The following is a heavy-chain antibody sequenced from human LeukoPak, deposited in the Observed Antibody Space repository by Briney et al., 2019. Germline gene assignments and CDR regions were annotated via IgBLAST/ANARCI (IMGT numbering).Heavy chain of an antibody. V-gene: IGHV3-33*01. J-gene: IGHJ6*02. CDR1: GITFSSYG. CDR3: ARIDMGQPYYYYYYGMDV. Sequence: GSLRLSCAASGITFSSYGMHWVRQAPGKGLGGVAVIWYDGSNKYYADSVKGRFTISRDNSKNTLYLQMNSLRAEDTAVYYCARIDMGQPYYYYYYGMDVWGQGTTVTVSS. CDR2: IWYDGSNK. D-gene: IGHD3-9*01.